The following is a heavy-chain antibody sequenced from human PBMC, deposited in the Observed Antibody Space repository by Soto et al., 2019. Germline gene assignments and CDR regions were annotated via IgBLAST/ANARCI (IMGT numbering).Heavy chain of an antibody. CDR2: ISAYNGNT. Sequence: ASVKVSCKASGYAFTSYGISWVRQAPGQGLEWMGWISAYNGNTNYAQKLQGRVTMTTDTSTSTAYMELRSLRSDDTAVYYCAREKHGYSYGNFDYWGQGTLVTVSS. CDR1: GYAFTSYG. D-gene: IGHD5-18*01. J-gene: IGHJ4*02. V-gene: IGHV1-18*01. CDR3: AREKHGYSYGNFDY.